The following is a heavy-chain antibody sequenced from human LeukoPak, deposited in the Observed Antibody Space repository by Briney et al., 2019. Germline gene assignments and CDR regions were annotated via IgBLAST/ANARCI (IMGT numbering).Heavy chain of an antibody. Sequence: SETLSLTCTVSGGSISGYYWSWIRQPPGKGLEWIGEINHSGSTNYNPSLKSRVTISVDTSKNQFSLKLSSVTAADTAVYYCARFRITMVRGVIPDWGQGTLVTVSS. V-gene: IGHV4-34*01. CDR1: GGSISGYY. J-gene: IGHJ4*02. CDR2: INHSGST. D-gene: IGHD3-10*01. CDR3: ARFRITMVRGVIPD.